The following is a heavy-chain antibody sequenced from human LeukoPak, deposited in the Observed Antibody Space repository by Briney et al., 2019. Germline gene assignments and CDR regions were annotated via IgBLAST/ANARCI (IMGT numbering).Heavy chain of an antibody. CDR2: ISSNSIYI. J-gene: IGHJ6*02. D-gene: IGHD3-10*01. CDR1: GFTFSLFT. CDR3: ARHRYYYASGSYYSRVGVDV. Sequence: GGSLRLSCAASGFTFSLFTMNWVRQAPGKGLEWVSSISSNSIYIYYADSMKGRFTIFRDDAKNSLYLQMNSVRAEDTAVYYCARHRYYYASGSYYSRVGVDVWGQGTTVTVSS. V-gene: IGHV3-21*01.